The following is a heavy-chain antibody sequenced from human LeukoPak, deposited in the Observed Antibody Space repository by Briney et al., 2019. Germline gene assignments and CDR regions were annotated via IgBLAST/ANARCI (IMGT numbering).Heavy chain of an antibody. V-gene: IGHV4-31*03. CDR2: IYYSGST. CDR1: GGSISSGGYY. Sequence: PSETLSLTCTVSGGSISSGGYYWSWIRQHPGKGLEWIGYIYYSGSTYYNPSLKSRDTISVDTSKNQFSLKLSSVTAADTAVYYCARARAPATAPFDYWGQGTLVTVSS. CDR3: ARARAPATAPFDY. D-gene: IGHD2-21*02. J-gene: IGHJ4*02.